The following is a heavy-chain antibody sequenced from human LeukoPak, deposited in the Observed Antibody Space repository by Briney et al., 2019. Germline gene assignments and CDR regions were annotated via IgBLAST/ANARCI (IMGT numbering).Heavy chain of an antibody. Sequence: SETLSLTCPVSGGSFRSRNYFWSWIRQPPGEGLEWIGYISYSGSAYYNPSLKSRVTISVDTSSNQFSLRLRSVTAADTAVYYCAREVNIPADSDAFDIWGQGTMVTVSS. D-gene: IGHD1/OR15-1a*01. V-gene: IGHV4-30-4*08. CDR2: ISYSGSA. CDR3: AREVNIPADSDAFDI. J-gene: IGHJ3*02. CDR1: GGSFRSRNYF.